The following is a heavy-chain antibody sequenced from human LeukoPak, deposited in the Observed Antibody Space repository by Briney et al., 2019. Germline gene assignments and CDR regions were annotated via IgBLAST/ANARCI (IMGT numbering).Heavy chain of an antibody. D-gene: IGHD3-9*01. CDR1: GGSFSGYY. CDR3: ARVRYDILTGYNYYFDY. Sequence: SETLSLTCAVYGGSFSGYYWSWIRQPPGKGLEWIGEINHSGSTNYNPSLKSRVTISVDTSKNQFSLKLSSVTAADTAVYYCARVRYDILTGYNYYFDYWGQGTLVTVSS. CDR2: INHSGST. J-gene: IGHJ4*02. V-gene: IGHV4-34*01.